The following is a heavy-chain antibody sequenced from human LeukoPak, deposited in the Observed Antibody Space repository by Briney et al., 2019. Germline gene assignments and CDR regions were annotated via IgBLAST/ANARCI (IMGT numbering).Heavy chain of an antibody. CDR2: ISSSGNYI. CDR1: GFTFSSYT. CDR3: ARRTNYDFDC. V-gene: IGHV3-21*01. J-gene: IGHJ4*02. Sequence: GGSLRLSCAASGFTFSSYTMNWVRQAPGKGLEWVSSISSSGNYIYYAVSLKGRFTISRDNATNSLFLQINSLRAENTAIYYCARRTNYDFDCWGQGTLVAVSS. D-gene: IGHD2-8*01.